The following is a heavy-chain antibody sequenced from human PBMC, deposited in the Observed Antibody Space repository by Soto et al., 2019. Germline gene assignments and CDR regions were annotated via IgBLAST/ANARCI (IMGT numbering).Heavy chain of an antibody. V-gene: IGHV5-51*01. CDR3: ARVSGIAVADYDY. Sequence: CKGSGYSFTSYWIGWVRQMPGKGLEWMGIIYPGDSDTRYSPSFQGQVTISADKSISTAYLQWSSLKASDTAMYYCARVSGIAVADYDYWGQGTLVTVSS. CDR1: GYSFTSYW. D-gene: IGHD6-19*01. CDR2: IYPGDSDT. J-gene: IGHJ4*02.